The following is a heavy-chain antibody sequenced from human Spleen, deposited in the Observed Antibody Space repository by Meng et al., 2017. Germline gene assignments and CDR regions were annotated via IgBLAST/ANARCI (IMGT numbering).Heavy chain of an antibody. CDR1: GYTLSRDG. V-gene: IGHV1-18*01. CDR3: ARGSVGGDFDP. Sequence: GKLVRSGAGVKKPGASVKVSCDASGYTLSRDGFSWFRQAPGQGLEWMGWISTYNGNTNYAQKFQDRVTMTTDRSTSTAYMELRSLKSDDTAVYYCARGSVGGDFDPWGQGTLVTVSS. J-gene: IGHJ5*02. CDR2: ISTYNGNT. D-gene: IGHD2-2*01.